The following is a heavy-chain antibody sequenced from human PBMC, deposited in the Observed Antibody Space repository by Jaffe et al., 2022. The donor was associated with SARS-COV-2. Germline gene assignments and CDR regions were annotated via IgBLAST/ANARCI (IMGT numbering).Heavy chain of an antibody. J-gene: IGHJ6*02. V-gene: IGHV3-9*01. CDR1: GFTFDDHA. CDR2: ISWNSGSI. CDR3: AKDICSPKYCTGGSCYLCNYGMDV. D-gene: IGHD2-15*01. Sequence: EVQLVESGGGLVQPGRSLRLSCAASGFTFDDHAMHWVRQAPGKGLEWVSSISWNSGSIAYADSVKGRFTISRDNAKNSLYLQMNSLRPEDTALYYCAKDICSPKYCTGGSCYLCNYGMDVWGQGTTVTVSS.